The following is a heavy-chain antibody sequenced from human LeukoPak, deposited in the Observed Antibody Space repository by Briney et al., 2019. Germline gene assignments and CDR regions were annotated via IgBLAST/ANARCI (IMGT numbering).Heavy chain of an antibody. V-gene: IGHV4-61*02. CDR1: GGSISSDNYY. CDR2: FYTSGST. CDR3: AREPASQPYKWFDP. Sequence: SQTLSLTCTVSGGSISSDNYYWSWLRQPAGKGLEWIGRFYTSGSTNYNPSLKSRVTISVDTSKNQFSLRLTSVTAADTAVYYRAREPASQPYKWFDPWGQGTLVIASS. J-gene: IGHJ5*02.